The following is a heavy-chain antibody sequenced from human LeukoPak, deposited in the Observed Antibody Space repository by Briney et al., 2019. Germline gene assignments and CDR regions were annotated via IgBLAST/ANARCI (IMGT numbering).Heavy chain of an antibody. D-gene: IGHD6-13*01. CDR2: IYSSGST. CDR1: GGSISSGNYY. J-gene: IGHJ5*02. CDR3: ARDLFTSSWYRWFDP. V-gene: IGHV4-61*02. Sequence: ASETLSLTCTVSGGSISSGNYYWSWIRQPAGKGLEWIGRIYSSGSTNYNPSLKRRVTISEDTSKNQFSLKLTSVTAADTAVYYCARDLFTSSWYRWFDPWGQGTLVTVSS.